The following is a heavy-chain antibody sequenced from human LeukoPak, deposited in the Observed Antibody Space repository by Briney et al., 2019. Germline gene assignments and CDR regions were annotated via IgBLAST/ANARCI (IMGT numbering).Heavy chain of an antibody. V-gene: IGHV1-2*02. D-gene: IGHD3-22*01. Sequence: ASVKVSCKASGYTLTSYYMHWVGQAPGQGLEWMGWINPNTGDTSFAQKFQGRVTLTRDTSISTAYMELSRLKSDDTAVYYCARLFNYYDNSGYYQYYFDYWGQGTLVTVSS. CDR3: ARLFNYYDNSGYYQYYFDY. CDR1: GYTLTSYY. J-gene: IGHJ4*02. CDR2: INPNTGDT.